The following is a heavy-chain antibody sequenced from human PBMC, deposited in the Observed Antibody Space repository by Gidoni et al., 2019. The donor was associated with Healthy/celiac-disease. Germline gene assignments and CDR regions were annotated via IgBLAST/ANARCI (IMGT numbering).Heavy chain of an antibody. D-gene: IGHD2-15*01. CDR1: GGSFIGYY. CDR3: ARRLIVVVVAATPGAFDI. Sequence: QVQLQQWGAGLFKPSETLSLNCAVYGGSFIGYYWSWIRQPPGKGLEWIGEINHSGSTNYNPSLKSRVTISVDKSKNQFSLKLSSVTAADTAVYYWARRLIVVVVAATPGAFDIWGQGTMVTVSS. V-gene: IGHV4-34*01. J-gene: IGHJ3*02. CDR2: INHSGST.